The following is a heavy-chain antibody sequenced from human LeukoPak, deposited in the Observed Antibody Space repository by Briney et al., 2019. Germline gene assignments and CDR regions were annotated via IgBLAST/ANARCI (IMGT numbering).Heavy chain of an antibody. CDR2: ISYDGSNK. CDR1: GFTFSSYA. Sequence: GRSLRLSCAASGFTFSSYAMHWVRQAPGKGLEWVAVISYDGSNKYYADSVKGRFTISRDNSKNTLYLQMNSLRAEDTAVYYCAKVRQWLVWDYWGQGTLVTVSS. V-gene: IGHV3-30*04. CDR3: AKVRQWLVWDY. J-gene: IGHJ4*02. D-gene: IGHD6-19*01.